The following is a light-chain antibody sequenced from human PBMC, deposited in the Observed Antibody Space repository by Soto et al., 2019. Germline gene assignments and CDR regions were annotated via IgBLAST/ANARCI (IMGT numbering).Light chain of an antibody. V-gene: IGKV1-8*01. J-gene: IGKJ1*01. CDR1: QGSSSY. CDR3: QQYYRYPRT. CDR2: AAS. Sequence: AIRMTQSPSSLSASTGDRVTITCRASQGSSSYVAWYQQKPGKAPKLLIYAASTWQIGVPSRFSGSGSGTDFTLTISCLQSEDFANYYCQQYYRYPRTFGQGPKVEIK.